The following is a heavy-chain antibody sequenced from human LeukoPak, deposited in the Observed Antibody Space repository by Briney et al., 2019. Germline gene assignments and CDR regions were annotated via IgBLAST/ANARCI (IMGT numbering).Heavy chain of an antibody. Sequence: GGSLRLSCAASGFTVSSNYMSWVRQAPGKGLEWVSVIYGGGSTYYADSVKGRFTISRDNSKNTLYLQMNSLRAEDTAVYYCARAGGYSYGFDYWGQGTLVTVSS. CDR2: IYGGGST. J-gene: IGHJ4*02. D-gene: IGHD5-18*01. V-gene: IGHV3-53*01. CDR3: ARAGGYSYGFDY. CDR1: GFTVSSNY.